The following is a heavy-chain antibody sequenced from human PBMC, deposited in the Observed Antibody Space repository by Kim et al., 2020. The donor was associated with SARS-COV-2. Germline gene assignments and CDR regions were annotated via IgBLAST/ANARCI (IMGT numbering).Heavy chain of an antibody. J-gene: IGHJ6*02. CDR1: DFVVSNYY. V-gene: IGHV3-53*01. CDR2: IYTGGKT. CDR3: ARVGRNSITYYYYYGMVV. D-gene: IGHD1-1*01. Sequence: GGSLRLSCAVSDFVVSNYYMTWVRQAPGKGLEWLSVIYTGGKTDYGDSVKGRFTMSRDRSRNTVDLQMTRLRDEDTAIYYCARVGRNSITYYYYYGMVVWGQGTPVTVS.